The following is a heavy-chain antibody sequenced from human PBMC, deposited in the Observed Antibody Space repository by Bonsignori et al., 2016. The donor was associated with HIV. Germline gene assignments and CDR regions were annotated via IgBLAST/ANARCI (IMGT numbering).Heavy chain of an antibody. D-gene: IGHD5-12*01. Sequence: WVRQAPGQGLEWMGWISAYTGKTEYAQNFQGRVTMTTDTSTSTAYMELRSLTSDDTAMYFCAREWAAWLRCPGYWGQGTLVTVSS. CDR2: ISAYTGKT. V-gene: IGHV1-18*01. J-gene: IGHJ4*02. CDR3: AREWAAWLRCPGY.